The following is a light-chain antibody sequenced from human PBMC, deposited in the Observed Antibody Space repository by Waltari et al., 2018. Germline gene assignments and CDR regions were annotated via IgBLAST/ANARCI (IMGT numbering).Light chain of an antibody. CDR2: RNN. J-gene: IGLJ2*01. CDR1: SNNVGYQG. V-gene: IGLV10-54*01. CDR3: SAWDSSLKVVV. Sequence: QAGLTQPPSVSKGLGQTATLTCTGNSNNVGYQGAAWLQQFQGHPPKLPASRNNNRPPGVSERLYLSRSGNTATLTITGLQPEDEGDYYCSAWDSSLKVVVFGGGTKLTVL.